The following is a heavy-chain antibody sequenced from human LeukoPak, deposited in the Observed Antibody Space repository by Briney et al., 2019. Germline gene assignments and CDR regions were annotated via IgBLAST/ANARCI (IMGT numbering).Heavy chain of an antibody. J-gene: IGHJ5*02. CDR3: SRGRIQHSSRYNRFDP. V-gene: IGHV4-34*01. CDR1: GGSFSGYY. CDR2: INHSGST. Sequence: SETLSLTCAVYGGSFSGYYWSWIRQPPGKGLEWIGEINHSGSTNYNPSLKSRVTISVDTSKNQFSLKLSSVTAADPAVSYCSRGRIQHSSRYNRFDPWGQGTLV. D-gene: IGHD6-13*01.